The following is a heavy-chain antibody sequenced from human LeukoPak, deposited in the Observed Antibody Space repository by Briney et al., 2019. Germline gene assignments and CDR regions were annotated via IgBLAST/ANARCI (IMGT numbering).Heavy chain of an antibody. V-gene: IGHV5-51*01. CDR3: ARHREEYSTSSGLDY. CDR2: IYPGDSDT. D-gene: IGHD6-6*01. CDR1: GYSFTTYW. J-gene: IGHJ4*02. Sequence: GESLKISCKGSGYSFTTYWIGWVRQMPGRGLEWMGIIYPGDSDTRYSPSFQGQVTISADKSISTAYLQWSSLKASDTAMYYCARHREEYSTSSGLDYWGQGTLVTVAS.